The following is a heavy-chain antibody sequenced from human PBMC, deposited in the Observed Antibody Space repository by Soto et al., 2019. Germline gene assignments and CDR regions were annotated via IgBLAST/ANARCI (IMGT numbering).Heavy chain of an antibody. CDR3: ARLAVVVPAAMGNYYCYYYMDV. CDR1: GYSFTSYW. D-gene: IGHD2-2*01. J-gene: IGHJ6*03. CDR2: IYPGDSDT. V-gene: IGHV5-51*01. Sequence: GESLKISCKGSGYSFTSYWIGWVRQMPGKGLEWMGIIYPGDSDTRYSPSFQGQVTISADKSISTAYLQWSSLKASDTAMYYCARLAVVVPAAMGNYYCYYYMDVWGKGTTVTVSS.